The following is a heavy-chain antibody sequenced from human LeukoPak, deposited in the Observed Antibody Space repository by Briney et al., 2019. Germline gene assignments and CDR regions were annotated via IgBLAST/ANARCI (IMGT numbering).Heavy chain of an antibody. CDR1: GGSVSTGGYS. D-gene: IGHD3-16*01. CDR2: IYDSGRA. J-gene: IGHJ4*02. Sequence: SETLSLTCAVSGGSVSTGGYSWSWIRQPPGKTLEWIGYIYDSGRAYYNPSLKSRVTISMDTSSNHFSLKLRSVTAADTAVYYCVRDIYDDNNWGQGTLVTVSS. CDR3: VRDIYDDNN. V-gene: IGHV4-30-4*07.